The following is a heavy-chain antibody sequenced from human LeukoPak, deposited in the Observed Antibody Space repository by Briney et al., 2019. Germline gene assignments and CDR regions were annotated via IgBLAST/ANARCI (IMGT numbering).Heavy chain of an antibody. CDR3: AQTHYYDSSGLDY. CDR2: ISGSGGST. J-gene: IGHJ4*02. D-gene: IGHD3-22*01. CDR1: GFTFSSYA. V-gene: IGHV3-23*01. Sequence: GGSLRLSCAASGFTFSSYAMSWVRQAPGKGLEWVSAISGSGGSTYYADSVKGRFTISRDNSKNTLYLQMNSLRAEDTAVYYCAQTHYYDSSGLDYWGQGTLVTVSS.